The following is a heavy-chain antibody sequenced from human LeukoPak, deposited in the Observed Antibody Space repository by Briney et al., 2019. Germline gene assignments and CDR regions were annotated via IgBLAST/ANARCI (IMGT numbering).Heavy chain of an antibody. CDR3: ARDSRSSGWFQPHFDY. J-gene: IGHJ4*02. V-gene: IGHV1-69*05. D-gene: IGHD6-19*01. CDR2: ISPIFGTA. Sequence: SVKVSCKXSGGTFSSYAISWVRQSPGQGLEGMGRISPIFGTANYSQKFQGRVTITTDESTSTAYMELSSLRSEDTAVYYCARDSRSSGWFQPHFDYWGQGTLVTVSS. CDR1: GGTFSSYA.